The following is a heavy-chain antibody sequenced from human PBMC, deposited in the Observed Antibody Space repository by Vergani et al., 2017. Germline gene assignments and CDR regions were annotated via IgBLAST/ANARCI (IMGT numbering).Heavy chain of an antibody. CDR2: ISGSGGST. V-gene: IGHV3-23*01. Sequence: EVQLLESGGGLVQPGGSLRLSCAAPGFTFSSYAMSWVRQAPGKGLEWVSAISGSGGSTYYADSVKGRFTISRDDSKNTAYLQMNSLKTEDTAVYYCTRHVQDCSSTSCTVWGQGTLVTVSS. CDR1: GFTFSSYA. J-gene: IGHJ4*02. D-gene: IGHD2-2*01. CDR3: TRHVQDCSSTSCTV.